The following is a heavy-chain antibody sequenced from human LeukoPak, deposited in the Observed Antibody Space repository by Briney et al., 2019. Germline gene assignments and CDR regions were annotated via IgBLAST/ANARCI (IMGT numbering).Heavy chain of an antibody. J-gene: IGHJ4*02. CDR1: GYTFTSYD. D-gene: IGHD3-10*01. CDR3: ARDPYGSGSSMGDY. V-gene: IGHV1-8*03. Sequence: ASVKVSCKASGYTFTSYDINWVRQATGQGLEWMGWMNPNSGNTGYAQKFQGRVTITRNTSISTAYMELSSLRSEDTAVYYCARDPYGSGSSMGDYWGQGTLVTVSS. CDR2: MNPNSGNT.